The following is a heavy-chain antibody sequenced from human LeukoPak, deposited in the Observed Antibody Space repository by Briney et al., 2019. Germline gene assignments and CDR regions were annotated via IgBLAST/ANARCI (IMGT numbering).Heavy chain of an antibody. CDR1: GGSISSYY. CDR3: ARVFSLGRPVYYYYYGMDV. D-gene: IGHD7-27*01. J-gene: IGHJ6*02. Sequence: SETLSLTCTVSGGSISSYYWSWIRQPAGKGLEWIGRIYTSGSTNYNPSLKSRVTISVDTSKNQFSLKLSSVTAADTAVYYCARVFSLGRPVYYYYYGMDVWGQGTTVTVSS. V-gene: IGHV4-4*07. CDR2: IYTSGST.